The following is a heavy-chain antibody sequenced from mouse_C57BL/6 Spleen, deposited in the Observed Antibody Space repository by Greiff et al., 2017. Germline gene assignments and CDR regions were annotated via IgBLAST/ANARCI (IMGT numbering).Heavy chain of an antibody. J-gene: IGHJ1*03. V-gene: IGHV5-9-1*02. CDR1: GFTFSSYA. D-gene: IGHD1-1*01. CDR3: TRDRYYGSSYRYFDV. CDR2: ISSGGDYI. Sequence: EVKLMESGEGLVKPGGSLKLSCAASGFTFSSYAMSWVRQTPEKRLEWVAYISSGGDYIYYADTVKGRFTISRDNARNTLYLQMSSLKSEDTAMYYWTRDRYYGSSYRYFDVWGTGTTVTVSS.